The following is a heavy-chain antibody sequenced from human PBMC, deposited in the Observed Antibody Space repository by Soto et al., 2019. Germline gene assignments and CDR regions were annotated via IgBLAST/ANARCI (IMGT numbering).Heavy chain of an antibody. CDR1: GFSLSTSGVG. J-gene: IGHJ5*02. Sequence: SGPTLVNPTQTLTLTCTFSGFSLSTSGVGVGWIRQPPGKALEWLALIYWNDDKRYSPSLKSRLTITKDTSKNQVVLTMTNMDPVDTATYYCAHILDDFWSGSLFDPWGQGTLVTVSS. D-gene: IGHD3-3*01. V-gene: IGHV2-5*01. CDR3: AHILDDFWSGSLFDP. CDR2: IYWNDDK.